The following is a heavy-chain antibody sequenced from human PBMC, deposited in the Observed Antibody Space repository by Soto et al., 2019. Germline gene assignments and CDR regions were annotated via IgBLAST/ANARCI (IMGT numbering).Heavy chain of an antibody. J-gene: IGHJ6*02. CDR3: ARERNTGYDYSYYYGMDV. D-gene: IGHD5-18*01. CDR2: ISYEGSNK. CDR1: GFTFSPHA. Sequence: LRLSCAASGFTFSPHAMHWVRQGPGKGLEWVAVISYEGSNKYYADSVKGRFTISRDNSKNTLYLQMNSLRAEDTAVYYCARERNTGYDYSYYYGMDVWGQGTTVTVSS. V-gene: IGHV3-30-3*01.